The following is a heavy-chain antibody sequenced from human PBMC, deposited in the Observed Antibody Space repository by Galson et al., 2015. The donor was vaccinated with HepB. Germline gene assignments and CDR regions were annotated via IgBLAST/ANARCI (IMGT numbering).Heavy chain of an antibody. J-gene: IGHJ6*03. CDR3: AKERLVRTNYYYSYMDV. V-gene: IGHV3-9*01. CDR2: ISWNSGSI. CDR1: GFTFDDYA. Sequence: LRLSCAASGFTFDDYAMHWVRQAPGKGLEWVSGISWNSGSIGYADSVKGRFTISRDNAKNSLYLQMNSLRAEDTALYYCAKERLVRTNYYYSYMDVWGKGTTVTVSS. D-gene: IGHD6-6*01.